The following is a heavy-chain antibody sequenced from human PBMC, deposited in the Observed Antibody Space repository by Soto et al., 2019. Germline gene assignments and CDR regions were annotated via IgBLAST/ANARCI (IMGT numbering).Heavy chain of an antibody. Sequence: PSETLSLTCAVYGGSFSGYYWSWIRQPPGKGLEWIGEINHSGSTNYNPSLKSRVTISVDTSKNQFSLKLSSVTAADTAVYYCARGDGGTTVTTRYYFDYWGKGTLVTVSS. D-gene: IGHD4-17*01. CDR1: GGSFSGYY. J-gene: IGHJ4*02. CDR3: ARGDGGTTVTTRYYFDY. V-gene: IGHV4-34*01. CDR2: INHSGST.